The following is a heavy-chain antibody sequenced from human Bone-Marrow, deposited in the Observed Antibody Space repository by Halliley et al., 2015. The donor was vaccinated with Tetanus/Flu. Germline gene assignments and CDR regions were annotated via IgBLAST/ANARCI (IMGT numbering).Heavy chain of an antibody. D-gene: IGHD2-21*01. J-gene: IGHJ4*01. CDR2: IEKDGSEK. CDR3: MGGWRWLIDY. Sequence: LEWVANIEKDGSEKNYVDSVKGRFTISRDNANNSLYLQMDNLRVEDTALYYCMGGWRWLIDYWGHGTLVTVSS. V-gene: IGHV3-7*04.